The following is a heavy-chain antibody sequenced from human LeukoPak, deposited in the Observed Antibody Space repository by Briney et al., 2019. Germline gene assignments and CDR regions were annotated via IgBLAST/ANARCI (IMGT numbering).Heavy chain of an antibody. D-gene: IGHD2-15*01. V-gene: IGHV3-73*01. CDR2: IRSKANSYAT. CDR1: GFTFSGSA. CDR3: TRHSSRSIYYGMDV. J-gene: IGHJ6*02. Sequence: GGSLTLSCAASGFTFSGSAMHWVRQASGKGLEWVGRIRSKANSYATAYAASVKGRFTISRDDSKNTAYLQMNSLKTEDTAVYYCTRHSSRSIYYGMDVWGQGTTVTVSS.